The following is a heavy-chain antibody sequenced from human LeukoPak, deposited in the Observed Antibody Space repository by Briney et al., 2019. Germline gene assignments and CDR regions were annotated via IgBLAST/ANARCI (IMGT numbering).Heavy chain of an antibody. CDR1: GGTFSSYA. Sequence: GASVKFSCKASGGTFSSYAISWVRQAPGQGLEWMGGIIPIFGTANYAQKFQGRVTITTDESTSTAYMELSSLRSEDTAVYYCAGFPHYDFWSGYLYYFDYWGQGTLVTVSS. J-gene: IGHJ4*02. CDR3: AGFPHYDFWSGYLYYFDY. D-gene: IGHD3-3*01. V-gene: IGHV1-69*05. CDR2: IIPIFGTA.